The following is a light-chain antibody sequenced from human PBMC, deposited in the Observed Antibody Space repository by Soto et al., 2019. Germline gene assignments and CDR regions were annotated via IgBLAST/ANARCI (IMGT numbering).Light chain of an antibody. V-gene: IGLV1-40*01. J-gene: IGLJ3*02. CDR2: GNS. CDR1: SSNIGAGYD. CDR3: QSYDSSLSGWV. Sequence: QAVVTQPPSVSGAPGQRVTISCTESSSNIGAGYDVHWYQQLPGTAPKLLIYGNSNRPSGVPDRFSVSKSGTSASLAITGLQAEHEADYYCQSYDSSLSGWVFGGGTKLTVL.